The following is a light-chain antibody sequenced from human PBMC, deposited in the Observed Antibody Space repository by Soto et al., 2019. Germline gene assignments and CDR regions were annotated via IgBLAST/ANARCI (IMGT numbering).Light chain of an antibody. CDR3: TSYTGSSTLYV. J-gene: IGLJ1*01. V-gene: IGLV2-14*01. CDR1: SSDVGGYDY. Sequence: QSALTQPASVSGSPGRSITISCTGTSSDVGGYDYVSWYQQYPGKAPKLMIYEVSNRPSGVSNRFSGSKSGNTASLTISGLQAADEADYYCTSYTGSSTLYVFGTGTKVTVL. CDR2: EVS.